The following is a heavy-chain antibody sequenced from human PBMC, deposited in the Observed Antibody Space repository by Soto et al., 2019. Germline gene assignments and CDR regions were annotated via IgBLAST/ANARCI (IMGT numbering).Heavy chain of an antibody. CDR1: GFSLSTSGVG. Sequence: ESGPTLVNPTQTLTLTCTFSGFSLSTSGVGVGWIRQPPGKALEWLALIYWDDDKRYSPSLKSRLTITKNTSKNQVVLTMTNKDPLDTATYYFAHNIKDAPNYDYIWGSPISYYFDYWGQGTLVTVSS. CDR2: IYWDDDK. V-gene: IGHV2-5*02. J-gene: IGHJ4*02. CDR3: AHNIKDAPNYDYIWGSPISYYFDY. D-gene: IGHD3-16*01.